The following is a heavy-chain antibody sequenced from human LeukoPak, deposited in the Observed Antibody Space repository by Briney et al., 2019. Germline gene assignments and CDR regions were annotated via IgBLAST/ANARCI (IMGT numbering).Heavy chain of an antibody. D-gene: IGHD6-6*01. V-gene: IGHV1-8*01. CDR3: ARGGEELVLSTGPNWFDP. CDR1: GSTFTSYD. J-gene: IGHJ5*02. CDR2: MNPNSGNT. Sequence: ASVKVSCKASGSTFTSYDINWVRQATGQGLEWMGWMNPNSGNTGYAQKFQGRVTMTRNTSISTAYMELSSLRSEDTAVYYCARGGEELVLSTGPNWFDPWGQGTLVTVSS.